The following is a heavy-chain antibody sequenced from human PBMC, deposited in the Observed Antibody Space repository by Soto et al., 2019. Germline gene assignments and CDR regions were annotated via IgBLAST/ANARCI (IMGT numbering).Heavy chain of an antibody. CDR3: AKDRTIASRNFDD. J-gene: IGHJ4*02. Sequence: GGSLRLSCEASGFTFSDHGMSWVRQAPGKGPEWVSAISGSVGSTYYADSVKGRFTISRDNSKNMLYLQMDSLRHEDTAVYYCAKDRTIASRNFDDWGQGALVTVSS. CDR2: ISGSVGST. CDR1: GFTFSDHG. D-gene: IGHD6-6*01. V-gene: IGHV3-23*01.